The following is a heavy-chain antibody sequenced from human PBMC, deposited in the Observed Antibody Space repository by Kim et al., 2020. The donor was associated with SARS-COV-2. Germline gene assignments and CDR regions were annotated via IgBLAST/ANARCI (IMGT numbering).Heavy chain of an antibody. V-gene: IGHV3-30*18. J-gene: IGHJ4*02. CDR1: GFTFSSYG. Sequence: GGSLRLSCAASGFTFSSYGMHWVRQAPGKGLEWVAVISYDGSNKYYADSVKGRFTISRDNSKNTLYLQMNSLRAEDTAVYYCAKDWIQLWSHADYWGQGTLVTVSS. D-gene: IGHD5-18*01. CDR2: ISYDGSNK. CDR3: AKDWIQLWSHADY.